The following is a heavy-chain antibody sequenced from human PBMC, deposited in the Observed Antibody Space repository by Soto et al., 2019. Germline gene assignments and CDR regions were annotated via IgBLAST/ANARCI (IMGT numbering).Heavy chain of an antibody. D-gene: IGHD5-18*01. Sequence: GASVKVSCKVSGYSLTDLSMHWLRQAPGKGPEWMGGFGPGDGEKMYAQKFQGRVTMTEDTSTDTAYMELSSLRSDDTAVYYCAVSSGYTYDPYGMDVWGQGTTVTVSS. CDR1: GYSLTDLS. CDR2: FGPGDGEK. J-gene: IGHJ6*02. CDR3: AVSSGYTYDPYGMDV. V-gene: IGHV1-24*01.